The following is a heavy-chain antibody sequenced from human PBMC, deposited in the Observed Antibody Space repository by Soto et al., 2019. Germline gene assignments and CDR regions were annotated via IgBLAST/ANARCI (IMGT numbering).Heavy chain of an antibody. CDR2: IWYDGSNK. V-gene: IGHV3-33*01. CDR3: ARDRNYGDYYYGMDV. CDR1: GFTFSSYG. Sequence: PGGSLRLSCAASGFTFSSYGMHWFRQAPGKGLEWVAVIWYDGSNKYYADSVKGRFTISRDNSKNTLYLQMNSLRAEDTAVYYCARDRNYGDYYYGMDVWGQGTTVTVSS. J-gene: IGHJ6*02. D-gene: IGHD4-17*01.